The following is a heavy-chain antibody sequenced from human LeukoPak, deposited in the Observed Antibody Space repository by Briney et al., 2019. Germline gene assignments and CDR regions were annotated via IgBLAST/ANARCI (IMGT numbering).Heavy chain of an antibody. CDR1: GFTFGSYE. V-gene: IGHV3-48*03. J-gene: IGHJ4*02. CDR3: ARVTRGYSYGVDY. Sequence: QTGGSLRLSCAASGFTFGSYEMNWVRQAPRKGLEWVSYISSSGSTIYYADSVKGRFTISRGNAKNSLYLQMNSLRAEDTAVYYCARVTRGYSYGVDYWGQGTLVTVSS. CDR2: ISSSGSTI. D-gene: IGHD5-18*01.